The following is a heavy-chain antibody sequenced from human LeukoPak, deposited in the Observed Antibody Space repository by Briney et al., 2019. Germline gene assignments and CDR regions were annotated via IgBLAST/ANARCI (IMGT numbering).Heavy chain of an antibody. CDR1: GFIFSSYW. Sequence: PGGSLSLSCAASGFIFSSYWMSWVRQAPGKGLEWVANIKQDGSEKLYVDSGKGRFTISRDNAKNALYLQMNSTRAEDTAVYYCARGLLSSYWGQGTLVTVSS. CDR2: IKQDGSEK. V-gene: IGHV3-7*03. J-gene: IGHJ4*02. CDR3: ARGLLSSY. D-gene: IGHD3-10*01.